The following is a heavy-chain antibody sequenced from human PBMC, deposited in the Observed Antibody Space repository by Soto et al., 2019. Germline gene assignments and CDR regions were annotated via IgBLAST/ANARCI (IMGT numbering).Heavy chain of an antibody. CDR3: ARDRATVTTLWFVP. CDR1: GGSISSYY. V-gene: IGHV4-4*07. D-gene: IGHD4-17*01. Sequence: SETLSLTCTVSGGSISSYYWSWIRQPAGKGLEWIGRIYTSGSTNYNPSLKSRVTMSVDTSKNQFSLKLSPVTAADTDVYYCARDRATVTTLWFVPWGQGTLVTVSS. CDR2: IYTSGST. J-gene: IGHJ5*02.